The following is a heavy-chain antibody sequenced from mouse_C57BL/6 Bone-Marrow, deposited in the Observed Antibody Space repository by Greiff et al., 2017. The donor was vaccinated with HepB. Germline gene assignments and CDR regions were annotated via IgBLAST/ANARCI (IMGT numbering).Heavy chain of an antibody. J-gene: IGHJ3*01. D-gene: IGHD2-5*01. CDR2: IDPETGGT. V-gene: IGHV1-15*01. CDR1: GYTFTDYE. CDR3: TRGDSNYSAWFAY. Sequence: VQVVESGAELVRPGASVTLSCKASGYTFTDYEMHWVKQTPVHGLEWIGAIDPETGGTAYNQKFKGKAILTADKSSSTAYMELRSLTSEDSAVYYCTRGDSNYSAWFAYWGQGTLVTVSA.